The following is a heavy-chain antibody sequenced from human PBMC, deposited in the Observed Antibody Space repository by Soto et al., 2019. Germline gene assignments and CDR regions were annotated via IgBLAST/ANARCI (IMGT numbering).Heavy chain of an antibody. D-gene: IGHD4-4*01. CDR1: GYSISNGYY. CDR2: VYQTVSA. J-gene: IGHJ4*02. V-gene: IGHV4-38-2*02. Sequence: SETLSLTXTVSGYSISNGYYWAWIRQSPGKGLEWIGSVYQTVSASYNPSLKSRATILVDISKNQFSLKLQSVTAADTAVYYCAREKGHSNPFDYWGQGTLVTVSS. CDR3: AREKGHSNPFDY.